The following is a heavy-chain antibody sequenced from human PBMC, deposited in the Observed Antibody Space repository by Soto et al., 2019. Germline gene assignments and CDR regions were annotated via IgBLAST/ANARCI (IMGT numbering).Heavy chain of an antibody. CDR2: ISGSGGST. J-gene: IGHJ4*02. V-gene: IGHV3-23*01. CDR1: GFTFSSYA. CDR3: AKTLRYFDWLELDY. D-gene: IGHD3-9*01. Sequence: GGSLRLSCAASGFTFSSYAMSWVRQAPGKGLEWVSAISGSGGSTYYADSVKGRFTISRDNSKNTLYLQMNSLRAEDTAVYYCAKTLRYFDWLELDYWDQGTLVTVSS.